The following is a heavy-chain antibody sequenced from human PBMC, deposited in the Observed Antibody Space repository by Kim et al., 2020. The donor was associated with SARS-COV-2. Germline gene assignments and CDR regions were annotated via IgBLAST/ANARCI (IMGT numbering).Heavy chain of an antibody. CDR3: ARDHRSCFTITCYGEAIDY. CDR1: GYTFTNYA. Sequence: ASVKVSCKASGYTFTNYAIHWMRQAPGQRLEWMGWINSVSGNTKYSQMLQVRVTITRDKPETTAYIELSNLSSEDTAADYCARDHRSCFTITCYGEAIDY. J-gene: IGHJ4*01. V-gene: IGHV1-3*01. D-gene: IGHD5-18*01. CDR2: INSVSGNT.